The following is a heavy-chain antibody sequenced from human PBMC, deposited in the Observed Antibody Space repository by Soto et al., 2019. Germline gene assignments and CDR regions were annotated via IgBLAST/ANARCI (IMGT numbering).Heavy chain of an antibody. J-gene: IGHJ4*02. CDR1: GGSISSGGYS. D-gene: IGHD4-17*01. Sequence: PSETLSLTCAVSGGSISSGGYSWSWIRQPPGKGLEWIGYIYHSGSTYYNPSLKSRVTISVDRSKNQFSLKLSSVAAADTAVYYCARRYGASFDYWGQGTQVTVSS. V-gene: IGHV4-30-2*01. CDR2: IYHSGST. CDR3: ARRYGASFDY.